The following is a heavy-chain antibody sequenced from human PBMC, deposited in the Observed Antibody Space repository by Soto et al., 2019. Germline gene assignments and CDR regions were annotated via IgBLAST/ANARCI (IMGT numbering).Heavy chain of an antibody. CDR3: AKGRTVVVVAASRPFYYYGMDV. CDR2: ISGSGGST. J-gene: IGHJ6*02. CDR1: GFTFSSYA. V-gene: IGHV3-23*01. D-gene: IGHD2-15*01. Sequence: PGGSLRLSCAASGFTFSSYAMSWVRQAPGKGLEWVSAISGSGGSTYYADSVKGRFTISRDNSKNTLYLQMNSLRAEDTAVYYCAKGRTVVVVAASRPFYYYGMDVWGQGTKVTVSS.